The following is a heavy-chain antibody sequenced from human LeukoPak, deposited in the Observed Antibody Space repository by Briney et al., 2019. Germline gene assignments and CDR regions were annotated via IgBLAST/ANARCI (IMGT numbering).Heavy chain of an antibody. D-gene: IGHD5-18*01. V-gene: IGHV3-66*01. J-gene: IGHJ4*02. CDR1: GFTVSSNY. CDR2: IYSGGST. Sequence: GGSLRLSCAASGFTVSSNYMSWVRQAPGKGLEWVSVIYSGGSTYYADSVKGRFTISRDNSRNTLYLQMNSLRAEDTAVYYCAREMWDSYGYVDYWGQGTLVTVSS. CDR3: AREMWDSYGYVDY.